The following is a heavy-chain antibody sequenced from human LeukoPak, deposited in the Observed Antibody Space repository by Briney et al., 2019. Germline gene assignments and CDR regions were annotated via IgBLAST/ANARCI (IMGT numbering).Heavy chain of an antibody. D-gene: IGHD2-21*02. V-gene: IGHV3-21*01. J-gene: IGHJ3*02. CDR3: ARDGVHIVVVTAIPEDDAFDI. CDR1: GFTFSSYS. CDR2: ISSSSSYI. Sequence: GGSLRLSCAASGFTFSSYSMNWVRQAPGKGREWVSSISSSSSYIYYADSVKGRFTISRDNAKNSLYLQMNSLRAEDTAVYYCARDGVHIVVVTAIPEDDAFDIWGQGTMVTVSS.